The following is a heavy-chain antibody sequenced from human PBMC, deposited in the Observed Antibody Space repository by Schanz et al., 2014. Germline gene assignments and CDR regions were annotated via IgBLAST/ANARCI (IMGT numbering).Heavy chain of an antibody. CDR1: GGTFSSST. D-gene: IGHD4-17*01. V-gene: IGHV1-8*01. J-gene: IGHJ6*03. CDR3: ARAPVTVGPYHYYMDV. CDR2: FHHEDGDT. Sequence: QVQLVQSGAEVKKPGSSVKVSCKASGGTFSSSTLTWVRQAPGRGLEWMGGFHHEDGDTVYAQKFQGRVTMTRHTSISTAYMELSSLRSEDTAVYYCARAPVTVGPYHYYMDVWGKGTTVTVSS.